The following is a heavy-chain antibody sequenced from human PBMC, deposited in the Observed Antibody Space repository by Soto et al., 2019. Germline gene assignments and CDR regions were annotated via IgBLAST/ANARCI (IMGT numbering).Heavy chain of an antibody. D-gene: IGHD2-2*01. J-gene: IGHJ4*02. Sequence: GESLKISCQGSGYKFTNYWLGWVRQRPGKGLEWMGLIYPGDSDTKYNQSFQGQVTVSADKSISTAYLEWGSLRPSDSGIYYCARLKPSAHWAATFDTGGLGTLGTVS. V-gene: IGHV5-51*01. CDR1: GYKFTNYW. CDR2: IYPGDSDT. CDR3: ARLKPSAHWAATFDT.